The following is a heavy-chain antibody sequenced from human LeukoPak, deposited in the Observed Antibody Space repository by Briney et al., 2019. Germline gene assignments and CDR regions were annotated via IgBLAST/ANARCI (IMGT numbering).Heavy chain of an antibody. CDR1: GFTFSSYG. D-gene: IGHD2-2*01. CDR3: AKVSVGYCSSTSCYELDP. Sequence: QPGRSLRLSCAASGFTFSSYGMHWVRQAPGKGQEWMAVISYDGRNKYYADSVKGRFTISRDNSKNTLYLQMNSLRAEDTAVYYCAKVSVGYCSSTSCYELDPWGQGTLVNVSS. V-gene: IGHV3-30*18. CDR2: ISYDGRNK. J-gene: IGHJ5*02.